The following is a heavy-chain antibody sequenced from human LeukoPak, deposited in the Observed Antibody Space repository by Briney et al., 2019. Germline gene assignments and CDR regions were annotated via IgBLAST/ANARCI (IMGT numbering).Heavy chain of an antibody. CDR2: IYPGDSDT. CDR3: ARRDFWSGYGTTIFGTIDYGMDV. CDR1: GYSFTSYW. V-gene: IGHV5-51*01. D-gene: IGHD3-3*01. J-gene: IGHJ6*02. Sequence: GESLKTSCKGSGYSFTSYWIGWVRQMPGKGLEWMGIIYPGDSDTRYSPSFQGQVTISADKSISTAYLQWSSLKASDTAMYYCARRDFWSGYGTTIFGTIDYGMDVWGQGTTVTVSS.